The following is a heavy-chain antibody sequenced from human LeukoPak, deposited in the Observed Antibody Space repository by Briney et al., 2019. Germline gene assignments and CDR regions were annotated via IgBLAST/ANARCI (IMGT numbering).Heavy chain of an antibody. Sequence: SETPSLTCAVYGGSFSGYYWSWIRQPPGKGLEWIGEINHSGSTNYNPSLKSRVTISVDTSKNQFSLKLSSVTAADTAVYYCARGIAGGSGSYVWFDPWGQGTLVTVSS. CDR1: GGSFSGYY. J-gene: IGHJ5*02. CDR2: INHSGST. D-gene: IGHD3-10*01. V-gene: IGHV4-34*01. CDR3: ARGIAGGSGSYVWFDP.